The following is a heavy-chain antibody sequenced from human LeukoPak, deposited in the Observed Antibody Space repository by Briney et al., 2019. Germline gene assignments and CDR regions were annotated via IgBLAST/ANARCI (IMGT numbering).Heavy chain of an antibody. CDR1: GGTFSSYA. Sequence: ASVKVSCKASGGTFSSYAISWVRQAPGQGLEWMGGIIPIFGTANYAQKFQGRVTITADKSTSTAYMELSSLRSEDTAVYYCARLRALGYFDYWGQGTLVTVSS. CDR2: IIPIFGTA. J-gene: IGHJ4*02. V-gene: IGHV1-69*06. D-gene: IGHD3-10*01. CDR3: ARLRALGYFDY.